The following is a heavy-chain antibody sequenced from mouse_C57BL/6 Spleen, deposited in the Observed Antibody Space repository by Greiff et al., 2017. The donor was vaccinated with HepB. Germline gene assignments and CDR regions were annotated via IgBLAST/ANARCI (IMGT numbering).Heavy chain of an antibody. D-gene: IGHD2-3*01. J-gene: IGHJ1*03. CDR2: ISDGGSYT. CDR3: ARGGYDGYLYWYFDV. Sequence: EVHLVESGGGLVKPGGSLKLSCAASGFTFSSYAMSWVRQTPEKRLEWVATISDGGSYTYYPDNVKGRFTISRDNAKNNLYLQMSHLKSEDTAMYYCARGGYDGYLYWYFDVWGTGTTVTVSS. CDR1: GFTFSSYA. V-gene: IGHV5-4*01.